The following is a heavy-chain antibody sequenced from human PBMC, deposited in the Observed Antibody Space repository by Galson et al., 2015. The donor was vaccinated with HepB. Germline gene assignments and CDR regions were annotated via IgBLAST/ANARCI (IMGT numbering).Heavy chain of an antibody. Sequence: SLRLSCAASGFTFSSYSMNWVRQAPGKGLEWVSSISSSSSYIYYADSVKGRFTISRDNAKNSLYLQMNSLRAEDTAVYYCARVVYGDYVSLNYWGQGPLVTVSS. D-gene: IGHD4-17*01. CDR3: ARVVYGDYVSLNY. CDR2: ISSSSSYI. V-gene: IGHV3-21*01. J-gene: IGHJ4*02. CDR1: GFTFSSYS.